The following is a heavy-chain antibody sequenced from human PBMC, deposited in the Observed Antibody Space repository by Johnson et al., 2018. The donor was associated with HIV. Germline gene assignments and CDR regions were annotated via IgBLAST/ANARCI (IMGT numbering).Heavy chain of an antibody. CDR1: GFTVSSNY. V-gene: IGHV3-66*01. Sequence: VQLVESGGGLVQPGGSLRLSCAASGFTVSSNYMSWVRQAPGKGLEWVSVIYSGGSTYYADSVKGRFTISRDNSKNTLYLQMNSLRAEDTALYYCARGIMITFGGVIPNDAFDIWGQGTMVTVSS. CDR2: IYSGGST. CDR3: ARGIMITFGGVIPNDAFDI. D-gene: IGHD3-16*02. J-gene: IGHJ3*02.